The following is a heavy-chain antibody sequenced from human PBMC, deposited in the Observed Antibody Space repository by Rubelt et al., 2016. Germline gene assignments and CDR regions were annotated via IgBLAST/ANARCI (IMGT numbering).Heavy chain of an antibody. V-gene: IGHV3-23*01. Sequence: RGLEWVSAISGSDGSTYYADSVKGRFTISRDNSKNTLYLQMNSLRAEDTAVYYCAKPPSITFTFDYWGQGTLVTVSS. CDR2: ISGSDGST. D-gene: IGHD1-20*01. J-gene: IGHJ4*02. CDR3: AKPPSITFTFDY.